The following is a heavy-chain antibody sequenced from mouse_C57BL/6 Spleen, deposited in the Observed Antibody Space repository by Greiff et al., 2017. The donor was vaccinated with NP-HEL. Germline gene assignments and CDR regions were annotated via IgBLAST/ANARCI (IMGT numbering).Heavy chain of an antibody. CDR1: GFTFSDYG. Sequence: EVQLQESGGGLVKPGGSLKLSCAASGFTFSDYGMHWVRQAPEKGLEWVAYISSGSSTIYYADTVKGRFTIARDKAKNTLILQMTSLRSEDTAMYYCARRNYFSYYYAMDYWGQGTSVTVSS. CDR2: ISSGSSTI. J-gene: IGHJ4*01. CDR3: ARRNYFSYYYAMDY. D-gene: IGHD1-1*02. V-gene: IGHV5-17*01.